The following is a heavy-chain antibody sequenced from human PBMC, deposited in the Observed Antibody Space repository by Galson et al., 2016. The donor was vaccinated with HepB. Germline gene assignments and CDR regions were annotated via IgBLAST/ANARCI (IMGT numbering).Heavy chain of an antibody. Sequence: ETLSLTCSVSGGSISNYYWSWIRKPPGKGLEWIGYVSYSGGTNYNPSLKSRVTISVDTSKNHFSLKLSSVTAADTAVYYCAREVGVPGVTYGMDVWGQGTTVTVSS. J-gene: IGHJ6*02. V-gene: IGHV4-59*01. CDR2: VSYSGGT. D-gene: IGHD2-2*01. CDR3: AREVGVPGVTYGMDV. CDR1: GGSISNYY.